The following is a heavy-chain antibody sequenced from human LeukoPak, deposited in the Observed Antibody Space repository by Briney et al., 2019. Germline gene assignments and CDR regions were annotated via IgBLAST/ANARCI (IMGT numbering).Heavy chain of an antibody. V-gene: IGHV3-66*01. Sequence: GGSLRLSCAASGFSVSRTYMTWVRQAPGKGLDWVSVIADGGTTYYADSVKGRFTISRDNSKNTLYLQMNSLSAEDTAVYYCASSITTPGGFDYWGQGTLVTVSS. CDR2: IADGGTT. CDR3: ASSITTPGGFDY. J-gene: IGHJ4*02. D-gene: IGHD3-16*01. CDR1: GFSVSRTY.